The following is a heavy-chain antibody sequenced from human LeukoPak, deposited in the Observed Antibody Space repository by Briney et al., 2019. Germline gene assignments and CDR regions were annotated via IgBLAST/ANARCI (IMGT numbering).Heavy chain of an antibody. CDR1: TDSISSGSHH. CDR3: VRHDGRGGATMGALDS. V-gene: IGHV4-39*01. CDR2: IYYGRTT. J-gene: IGHJ4*02. D-gene: IGHD5-12*01. Sequence: SETLSLTCTVSTDSISSGSHHWGWIRQSPGKGLEWIGSIYYGRTTYYNPSLNSRVAIPVVTSKNQFSLQLNSVTAADTAVYYCVRHDGRGGATMGALDSWGQGSLVTVSS.